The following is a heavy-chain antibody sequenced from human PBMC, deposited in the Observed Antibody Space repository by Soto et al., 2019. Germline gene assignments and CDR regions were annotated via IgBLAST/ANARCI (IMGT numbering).Heavy chain of an antibody. CDR2: ISDGGSSI. J-gene: IGHJ4*02. V-gene: IGHV3-11*01. CDR3: ARRVVTWYYFDL. Sequence: PGGSLRLSCAACGFSFSDYYMSWIRQAPGKGLEWVSYISDGGSSIYYADSVKGRFTISRDNVKNSLFLQMNSLRAEDTAVYYCARRVVTWYYFDLWGQGTLVTVSS. CDR1: GFSFSDYY. D-gene: IGHD3-3*01.